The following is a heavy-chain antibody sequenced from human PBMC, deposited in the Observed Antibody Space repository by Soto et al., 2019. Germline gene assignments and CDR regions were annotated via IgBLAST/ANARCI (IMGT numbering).Heavy chain of an antibody. CDR1: GYTFTSYG. J-gene: IGHJ3*02. Sequence: GASVKVSCKASGYTFTSYGISWVRQAPGQGLEWMGWISAYNGNTNYAQKLQGRVTMTTDTSTSTAYMELRSLRSDDTAVYYCARGKLDYGGNSGGFDIWGQGTMVTVSS. CDR3: ARGKLDYGGNSGGFDI. CDR2: ISAYNGNT. D-gene: IGHD4-17*01. V-gene: IGHV1-18*01.